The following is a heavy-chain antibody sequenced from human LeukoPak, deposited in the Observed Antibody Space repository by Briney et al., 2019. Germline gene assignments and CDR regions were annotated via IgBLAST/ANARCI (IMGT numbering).Heavy chain of an antibody. D-gene: IGHD2-8*01. CDR2: ISSSTTYM. Sequence: PGGSLRLSCAASGFTFNTYSMNWVRQAPGKGLEWVSSISSSTTYMYYADSLKGRFTISRSNAKDSLYLQMNSLRAEDTAVYYCARAGQYGLIDFWGQGTLVTVSS. CDR3: ARAGQYGLIDF. V-gene: IGHV3-21*01. J-gene: IGHJ4*02. CDR1: GFTFNTYS.